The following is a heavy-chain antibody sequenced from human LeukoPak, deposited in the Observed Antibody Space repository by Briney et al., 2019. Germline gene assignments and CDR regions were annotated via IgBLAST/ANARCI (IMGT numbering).Heavy chain of an antibody. J-gene: IGHJ4*02. CDR2: INSDGSST. CDR1: GFTFSSYW. V-gene: IGHV3-74*01. Sequence: PGGSLRLSCAASGFTFSSYWMHWVHQAPGKGLVWVSRINSDGSSTSYADSVKGRFTISRDNAKNTLYLQMNSLRAEDTAVYYCARVDSGSYPDYWGQGTLVTVSS. CDR3: ARVDSGSYPDY. D-gene: IGHD1-26*01.